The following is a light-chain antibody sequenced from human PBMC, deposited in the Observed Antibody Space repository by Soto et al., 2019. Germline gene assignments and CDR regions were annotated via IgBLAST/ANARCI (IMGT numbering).Light chain of an antibody. CDR1: SSNIGAGYD. V-gene: IGLV1-40*01. CDR2: GNS. CDR3: QSYDSSLSGVV. Sequence: QSALTQPPSVSGAPGQRVTISCTGSSSNIGAGYDVHWYQQLPGTAPKLLIYGNSNRPSGVPDRFSGSKSGTSASLAITGLQPEDEADYYCQSYDSSLSGVVFGGGTKLTVL. J-gene: IGLJ2*01.